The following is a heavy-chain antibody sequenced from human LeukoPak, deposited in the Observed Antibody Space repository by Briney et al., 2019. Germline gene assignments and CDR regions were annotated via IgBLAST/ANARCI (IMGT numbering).Heavy chain of an antibody. D-gene: IGHD6-13*01. Sequence: GGSLRRSCSASGFSFSIYSMHWVRQAPGKGLEYVSAISSNGRNTYYADSVKGRFTVSRDNSKNTLYLQMSSLRAEDTAVYYCVRVAYSSSWSPPFDYWGQGTLVTVSS. CDR2: ISSNGRNT. J-gene: IGHJ4*02. CDR3: VRVAYSSSWSPPFDY. V-gene: IGHV3-64D*06. CDR1: GFSFSIYS.